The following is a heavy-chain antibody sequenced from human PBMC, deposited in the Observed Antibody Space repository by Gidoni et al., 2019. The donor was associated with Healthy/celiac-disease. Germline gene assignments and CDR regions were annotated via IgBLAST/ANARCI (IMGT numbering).Heavy chain of an antibody. J-gene: IGHJ4*02. CDR1: GGSFSGYY. V-gene: IGHV4-34*01. Sequence: QVQLQQWGAGMLKPSETLSLTCAVYGGSFSGYYWSWIRKPPGKGLEWIGEINHSGSTNYHPSLKSRVTISVDTSKNQFSLKLSSVTAADTAVYYCARVKGREGVDYWGQGTLVTVSS. CDR2: INHSGST. CDR3: ARVKGREGVDY. D-gene: IGHD1-26*01.